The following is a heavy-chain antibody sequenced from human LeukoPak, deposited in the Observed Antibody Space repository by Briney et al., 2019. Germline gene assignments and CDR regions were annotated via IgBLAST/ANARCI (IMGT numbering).Heavy chain of an antibody. V-gene: IGHV3-11*01. CDR2: ISSGGGTR. CDR1: GFTFSDYY. D-gene: IGHD3-10*01. Sequence: GGSLRLSCAASGFTFSDYYMNWIRQAPGKGLEWVSYISSGGGTRSYADSVKGRFTISRDNAKNSLYLQMNSLRAEDTAVYYCARDRGRRGITIRSDAFDIWGQGTMVTVSS. J-gene: IGHJ3*02. CDR3: ARDRGRRGITIRSDAFDI.